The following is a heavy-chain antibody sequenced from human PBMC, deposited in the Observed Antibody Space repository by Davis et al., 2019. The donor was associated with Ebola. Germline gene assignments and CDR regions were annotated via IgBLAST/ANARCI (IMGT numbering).Heavy chain of an antibody. CDR1: SGSVNSNVYS. CDR3: AALFSGSYLAYVDV. D-gene: IGHD1-26*01. CDR2: IYNRGTT. V-gene: IGHV4-61*08. J-gene: IGHJ6*03. Sequence: MPSETLSLTCTVASGSVNSNVYSWNWIRQSPEKGLEWIGFIYNRGTTNYNPSLNSRVTISKDTSRNQFSLELRSVTAADTAVYYCAALFSGSYLAYVDVWGKVTTVTVS.